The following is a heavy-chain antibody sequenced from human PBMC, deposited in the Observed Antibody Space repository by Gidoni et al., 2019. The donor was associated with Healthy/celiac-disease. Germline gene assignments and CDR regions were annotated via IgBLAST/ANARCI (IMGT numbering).Heavy chain of an antibody. V-gene: IGHV3-20*01. CDR2: INWNVGRT. Sequence: ELQLEESRGGLVRPGRSLRLSWAASGFTYDDYGMSMVRQAPGKGLEWVSGINWNVGRTGYADSVKGRFTISRDNAKNSLYLQMNSLRAEDTALYHCARDSAEYSSSPGLDYWGQGTLVTVSS. J-gene: IGHJ4*02. CDR1: GFTYDDYG. CDR3: ARDSAEYSSSPGLDY. D-gene: IGHD6-6*01.